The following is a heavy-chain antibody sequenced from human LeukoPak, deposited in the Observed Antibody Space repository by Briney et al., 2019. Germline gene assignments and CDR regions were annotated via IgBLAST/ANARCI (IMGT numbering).Heavy chain of an antibody. CDR3: ASPLFYGDYSSEDY. J-gene: IGHJ4*02. V-gene: IGHV4-39*01. Sequence: LETLSLTCTVSGGSLSSSSYYWGWIRQPPGKGLEWIGNIYYSGSTNYNPSLKSRVTISVDTSKNQFSLKLSSVTAADTAVYYCASPLFYGDYSSEDYWGQGTLVTIT. CDR1: GGSLSSSSYY. CDR2: IYYSGST. D-gene: IGHD4-17*01.